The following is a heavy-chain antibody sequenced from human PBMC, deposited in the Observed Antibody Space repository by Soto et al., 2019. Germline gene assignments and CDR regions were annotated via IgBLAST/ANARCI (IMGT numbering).Heavy chain of an antibody. CDR1: GGSISSGGYY. V-gene: IGHV4-31*03. Sequence: PSETLSLTCTVSGGSISSGGYYWSWIRQHPGMGLEWIGYIYYSGSTYYNPSLKSRVTISVDTSKNQFSLKLSSVTAADTAVYYCARGGLMITFGGGAFDIWGQGTMVTVSS. CDR2: IYYSGST. CDR3: ARGGLMITFGGGAFDI. D-gene: IGHD3-16*01. J-gene: IGHJ3*02.